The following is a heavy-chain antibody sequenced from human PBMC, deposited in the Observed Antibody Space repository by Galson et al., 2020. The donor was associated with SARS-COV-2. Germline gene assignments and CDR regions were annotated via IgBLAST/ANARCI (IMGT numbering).Heavy chain of an antibody. Sequence: SQTLSLTCAVYGGSFRNYYWTWIRQSPEKGLEWLGEINHRGSTNYNPSLKSRVAMSVDASRNQFSLSLSSVTAADTAVYYCARGAEDMRILVVVPYYYSYMDVWGSGTTVTVAS. V-gene: IGHV4-34*01. CDR3: ARGAEDMRILVVVPYYYSYMDV. D-gene: IGHD2-15*01. CDR1: GGSFRNYY. CDR2: INHRGST. J-gene: IGHJ6*03.